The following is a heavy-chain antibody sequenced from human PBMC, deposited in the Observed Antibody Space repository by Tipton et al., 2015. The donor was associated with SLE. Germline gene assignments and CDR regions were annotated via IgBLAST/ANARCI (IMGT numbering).Heavy chain of an antibody. CDR1: GDSIRSSGFF. J-gene: IGHJ6*03. CDR3: ARGGLGVSYYYYMGV. V-gene: IGHV4-39*07. CDR2: IFHIGNT. Sequence: TLSLTCTVSGDSIRSSGFFWGWIRQPPGKGLEWIGSIFHIGNTYYNPSLKSRVTISVDRSKNQFSLKLNSVTAADTAVYYCARGGLGVSYYYYMGVWGKGTTVTVSS. D-gene: IGHD1-26*01.